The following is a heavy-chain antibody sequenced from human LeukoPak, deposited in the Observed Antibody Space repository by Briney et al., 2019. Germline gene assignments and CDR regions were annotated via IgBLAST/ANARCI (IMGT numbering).Heavy chain of an antibody. CDR1: GGSFSGYY. CDR2: INHSGST. Sequence: SETLSLTCAVYGGSFSGYYWSWIRQPPGKGLEWIREINHSGSTNYNPSLKSRVTISVDTSKNQFSLKLSSVTAADTAVYYCARGPLVVVPAAIRYYYYYYMDVWGKGTTVTVSS. J-gene: IGHJ6*03. CDR3: ARGPLVVVPAAIRYYYYYYMDV. V-gene: IGHV4-34*01. D-gene: IGHD2-2*01.